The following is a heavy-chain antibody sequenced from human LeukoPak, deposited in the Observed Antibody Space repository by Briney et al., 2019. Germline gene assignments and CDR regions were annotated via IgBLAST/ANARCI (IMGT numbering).Heavy chain of an antibody. CDR1: GGSINSRSDH. CDR2: IYYSGST. CDR3: ASKMSTYWFFDV. V-gene: IGHV4-39*07. Sequence: SETLSLTCTVSGGSINSRSDHWGWIRQPPGKGLEWIGSIYYSGSTHYNPSLKSRVTISVDTSKSQFSLKLISVAAADTAVYYCASKMSTYWFFDVWGRGTLVTVSS. J-gene: IGHJ2*01. D-gene: IGHD5-24*01.